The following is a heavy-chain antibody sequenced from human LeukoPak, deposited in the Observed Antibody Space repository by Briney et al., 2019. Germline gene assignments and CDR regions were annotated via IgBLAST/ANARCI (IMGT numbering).Heavy chain of an antibody. CDR1: GGSISTSSSYY. CDR3: ARLRGYTYGNPGY. Sequence: SETLSLTCTVSGGSISTSSSYYWGWIRQPPGKGLEWFGSIYYTGDTYYNSSLKSRVTISVDTSKNQFALKLTSVTAADTALYYCARLRGYTYGNPGYWGQGSLVTVSS. CDR2: IYYTGDT. D-gene: IGHD5-18*01. V-gene: IGHV4-39*01. J-gene: IGHJ4*02.